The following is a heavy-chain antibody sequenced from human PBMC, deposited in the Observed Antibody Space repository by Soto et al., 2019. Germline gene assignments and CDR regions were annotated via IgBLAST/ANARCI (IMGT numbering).Heavy chain of an antibody. V-gene: IGHV4-59*01. D-gene: IGHD4-17*01. J-gene: IGHJ5*02. CDR2: IYYSGST. CDR1: GGSISSYY. CDR3: ARDDYGDPNWFDP. Sequence: SETLSLTCTVSGGSISSYYWSWIRQPPGKGLEWIGYIYYSGSTNYNPSLKSRVTISVDTSKNQFSLKLSSVTAADTAVYYCARDDYGDPNWFDPWGQGTLVTVSS.